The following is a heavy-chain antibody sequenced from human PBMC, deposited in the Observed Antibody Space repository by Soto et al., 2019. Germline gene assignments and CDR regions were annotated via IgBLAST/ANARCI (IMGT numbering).Heavy chain of an antibody. V-gene: IGHV3-23*01. D-gene: IGHD3-3*01. J-gene: IGHJ4*02. CDR3: AIPSPGEGFWCGYDY. CDR1: GSTFSSYA. Sequence: PGESLKISCAASGSTFSSYAMSWVRQAPGKGLEWVSAICGSGGSTYYAESVKGRFTISSDNSINTLYLQMNSLRAEDTAVYYGAIPSPGEGFWCGYDYWGQGTLVTVSS. CDR2: ICGSGGST.